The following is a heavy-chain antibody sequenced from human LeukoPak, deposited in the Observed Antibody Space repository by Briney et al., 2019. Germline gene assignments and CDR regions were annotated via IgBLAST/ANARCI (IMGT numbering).Heavy chain of an antibody. Sequence: MASETLSLTCVVYGGSFSAYYWSWIRQPPGKGLEWIGEIHHSGSTNYNPSLKSRVTISVDTSANQFSLKLNSVTAADTAVYYCARGSGDLDYWGQGTLVTVSS. CDR3: ARGSGDLDY. D-gene: IGHD7-27*01. V-gene: IGHV4-34*01. J-gene: IGHJ4*02. CDR2: IHHSGST. CDR1: GGSFSAYY.